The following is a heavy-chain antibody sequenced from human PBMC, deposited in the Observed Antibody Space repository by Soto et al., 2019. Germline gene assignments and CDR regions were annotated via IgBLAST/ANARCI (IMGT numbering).Heavy chain of an antibody. CDR3: ARGVRRGRDYVNNYYYYGMDV. D-gene: IGHD3-10*01. Sequence: SETLSLTCAVYGGSFSGYYWSWIRQPPGKGLEWIGEINHSGSTNYNPSLKSRVTISVDTSKNQFSLKLSSVTAADTAVYYCARGVRRGRDYVNNYYYYGMDVWGQGTTVTVSS. V-gene: IGHV4-34*01. CDR1: GGSFSGYY. CDR2: INHSGST. J-gene: IGHJ6*02.